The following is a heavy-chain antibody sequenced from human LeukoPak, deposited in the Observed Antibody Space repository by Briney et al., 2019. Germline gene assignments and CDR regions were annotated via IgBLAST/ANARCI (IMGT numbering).Heavy chain of an antibody. V-gene: IGHV1-69*05. D-gene: IGHD2-2*01. CDR1: GGTFSSYA. Sequence: SVKVSCKASGGTFSSYAISWVRQAPGQGLEWMGRIIPIFGTANYAQKFQGRVTITTDESTSTAYMELSSLRSEDTAVYYCARHLGYCSSTSCLEYYYYYYMDVWGKGTTVTVSS. CDR2: IIPIFGTA. CDR3: ARHLGYCSSTSCLEYYYYYYMDV. J-gene: IGHJ6*03.